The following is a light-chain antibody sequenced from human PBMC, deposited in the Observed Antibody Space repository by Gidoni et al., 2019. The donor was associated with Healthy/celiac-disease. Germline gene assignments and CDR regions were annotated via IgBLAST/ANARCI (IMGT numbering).Light chain of an antibody. Sequence: DIQMTQSPSSLSASVGDRVTITCRASQSISSYLNWYQQKPGKATKLLIYAASSLQSGVPSMFSGSGSGTDFTLTISSLQPEDFATYYCQQSYSTPPLTFGGGTKLEIK. CDR1: QSISSY. CDR3: QQSYSTPPLT. J-gene: IGKJ4*01. CDR2: AAS. V-gene: IGKV1-39*01.